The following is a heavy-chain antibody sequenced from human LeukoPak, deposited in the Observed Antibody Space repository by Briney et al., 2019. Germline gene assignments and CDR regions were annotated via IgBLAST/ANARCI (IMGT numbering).Heavy chain of an antibody. CDR3: ARAATVPRVFDY. V-gene: IGHV1-46*01. CDR1: GYTFTSYY. Sequence: ASVKVSCKASGYTFTSYYMHWVRQAPGQGLEWMGIINPSGGSTSYAQKFQGRVTMTRDTSTSTVYMELSSLRSEDTAVYHCARAATVPRVFDYWGKGTLVTVSS. D-gene: IGHD4-17*01. J-gene: IGHJ4*02. CDR2: INPSGGST.